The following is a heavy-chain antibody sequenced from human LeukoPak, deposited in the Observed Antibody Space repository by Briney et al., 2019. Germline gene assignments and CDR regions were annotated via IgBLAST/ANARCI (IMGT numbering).Heavy chain of an antibody. CDR3: ARAGDYGDYVFDY. CDR1: GFTFSSYE. Sequence: GGSLRLSCAASGFTFSSYEMNWVRQAPGKGLEWVSYISSSGSTIYYADSVKGRFTISRDNAKNSLYLQMNSPRAEDTAVYYCARAGDYGDYVFDYWGQGTLVTVSS. J-gene: IGHJ4*02. D-gene: IGHD4-17*01. V-gene: IGHV3-48*03. CDR2: ISSSGSTI.